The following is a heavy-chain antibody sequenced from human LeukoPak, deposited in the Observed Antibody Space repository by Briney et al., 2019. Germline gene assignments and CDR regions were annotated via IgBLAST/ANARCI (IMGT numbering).Heavy chain of an antibody. CDR2: ISGVSGYI. CDR1: GFTFSTYI. Sequence: PGGSLRLSCGASGFTFSTYIMNWVRQPPGKGLEWVSSISGVSGYIRYTDSLKGRFTISRDNVKNSVYLQMYFCARDHDSNSASLHYWGQGTLVTVSS. D-gene: IGHD2/OR15-2a*01. V-gene: IGHV3-21*01. CDR3: LHY. J-gene: IGHJ4*02.